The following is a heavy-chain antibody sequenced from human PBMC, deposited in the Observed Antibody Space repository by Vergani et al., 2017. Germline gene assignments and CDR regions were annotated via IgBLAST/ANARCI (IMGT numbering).Heavy chain of an antibody. Sequence: VEAGGGLVQPGGSLRLSCTASGFTFQAFAFPWVRQVSGRGLEWVSGIERNYGVKNGNSFEGRFSISRDNAKKAGFLQMNNLRHEDTALYFCVKDNDYDADGPFDLWGRGTLVTVSS. V-gene: IGHV3-9*01. CDR2: IERNYGVK. CDR3: VKDNDYDADGPFDL. D-gene: IGHD3-16*01. J-gene: IGHJ2*01. CDR1: GFTFQAFA.